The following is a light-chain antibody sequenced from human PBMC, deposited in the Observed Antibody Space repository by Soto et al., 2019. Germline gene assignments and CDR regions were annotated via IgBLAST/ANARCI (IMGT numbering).Light chain of an antibody. J-gene: IGLJ1*01. V-gene: IGLV1-44*01. CDR3: AVWDDSLAIYV. CDR1: TSNIGSNL. CDR2: TNN. Sequence: QAVVTRPPSASGTPGQRVTISCSGTTSNIGSNLVSWYQQLPGTAPNLLIHTNNKRPSGVPDRFTGSKSGTSASLAISGLKSEEDADYFCAVWDDSLAIYVFGTATKLTVL.